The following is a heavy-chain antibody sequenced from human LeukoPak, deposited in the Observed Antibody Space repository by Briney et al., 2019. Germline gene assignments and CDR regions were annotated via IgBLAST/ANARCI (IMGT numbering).Heavy chain of an antibody. Sequence: GESLKISCKGSGCSFTSYWISWVRQMPGKGLEWMGRIDPSDSYTNYSPSFQGHVTISADKSISTAYLQWSSLKASDTAMYYCARHGTGYSSSWYYYWGQGTLVTVSS. CDR2: IDPSDSYT. V-gene: IGHV5-10-1*01. CDR1: GCSFTSYW. D-gene: IGHD6-13*01. CDR3: ARHGTGYSSSWYYY. J-gene: IGHJ4*02.